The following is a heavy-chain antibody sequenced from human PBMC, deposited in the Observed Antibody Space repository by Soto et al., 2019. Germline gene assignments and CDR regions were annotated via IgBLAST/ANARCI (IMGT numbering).Heavy chain of an antibody. CDR3: ASEARAGISDYGWGSDEYCYGMDV. D-gene: IGHD3-16*01. V-gene: IGHV1-46*03. CDR2: INPSGGNT. J-gene: IGHJ6*02. CDR1: GYTFTNYY. Sequence: ASVKVSCKASGYTFTNYYMHWVRQAPGQGPEWMGIINPSGGNTRYAQKFQGRVTMTRDTSTSTLYMELSSLRSEDTALYYCASEARAGISDYGWGSDEYCYGMDVWGQGTAVIVSS.